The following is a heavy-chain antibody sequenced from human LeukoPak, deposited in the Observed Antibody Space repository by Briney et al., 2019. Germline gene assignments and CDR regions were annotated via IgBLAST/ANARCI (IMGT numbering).Heavy chain of an antibody. Sequence: GASVKASCKASGYTFTGYYMHWVRQAPGQGLEWMGWINPNSGGTNYAQKFQGRVTMTRDTSISTAYMELSRLRSDDTAVYYCARVGRRDGYNYGYWGQGTLVTVSS. J-gene: IGHJ4*02. CDR3: ARVGRRDGYNYGY. CDR1: GYTFTGYY. D-gene: IGHD5-24*01. V-gene: IGHV1-2*02. CDR2: INPNSGGT.